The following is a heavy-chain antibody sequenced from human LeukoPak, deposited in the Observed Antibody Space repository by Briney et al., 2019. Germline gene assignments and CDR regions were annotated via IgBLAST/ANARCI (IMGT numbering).Heavy chain of an antibody. J-gene: IGHJ3*02. CDR1: GGSISSGGYS. V-gene: IGHV4-30-2*01. CDR3: ARHDDYGRAFDI. Sequence: PSETLSLTCAVSGGSISSGGYSWSWIRQPPGKGLEWIGYIYHSGSTYYNPSLKSRVTISVDRSKNQFSLKLSSVTAADTAVYYCARHDDYGRAFDIWGQGTMVTVSS. D-gene: IGHD4-17*01. CDR2: IYHSGST.